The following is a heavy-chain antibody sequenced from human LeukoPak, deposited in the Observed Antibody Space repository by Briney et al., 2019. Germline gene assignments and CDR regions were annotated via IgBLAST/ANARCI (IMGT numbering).Heavy chain of an antibody. CDR1: GGSISSYY. CDR3: ARRHVEYSSSSDPYYFDY. J-gene: IGHJ4*02. Sequence: SETLSLTCTVSGGSISSYYWSWIRQPPGKGLEWIGYIYYSGSTNYNPSLKSRVTISVDTSKNQFSLKLSSVTAADTAVYYCARRHVEYSSSSDPYYFDYWGQGTLVTVSS. D-gene: IGHD6-6*01. V-gene: IGHV4-59*01. CDR2: IYYSGST.